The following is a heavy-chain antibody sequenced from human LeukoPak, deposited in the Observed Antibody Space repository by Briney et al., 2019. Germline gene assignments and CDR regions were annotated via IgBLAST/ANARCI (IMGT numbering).Heavy chain of an antibody. V-gene: IGHV1-8*03. CDR3: ARVYHGDYDLDY. J-gene: IGHJ4*02. CDR2: TIPNSGNT. D-gene: IGHD4-17*01. Sequence: ASVKVSCKASGYTFTSYDINWVRQATGQGLEWMGWTIPNSGNTGYAQKFQGRVTITRNTSISTAYMELSSLRAEDTVVYYCARVYHGDYDLDYWGQGTLVTVSS. CDR1: GYTFTSYD.